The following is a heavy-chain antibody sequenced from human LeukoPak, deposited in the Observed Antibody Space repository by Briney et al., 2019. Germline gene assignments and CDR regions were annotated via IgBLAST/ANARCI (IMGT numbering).Heavy chain of an antibody. J-gene: IGHJ5*02. D-gene: IGHD3-10*01. V-gene: IGHV5-51*01. CDR3: ARVKVVRGVIIRLFWFDP. CDR2: IYPGDSDT. Sequence: GESLKISCKGSGYSFTSYWIGWVRQMPGKGLEWMGIIYPGDSDTRYSPSFQGQVTISADKSISTAYLQWSSLKASDTAMYYCARVKVVRGVIIRLFWFDPWGQGTLVTVSS. CDR1: GYSFTSYW.